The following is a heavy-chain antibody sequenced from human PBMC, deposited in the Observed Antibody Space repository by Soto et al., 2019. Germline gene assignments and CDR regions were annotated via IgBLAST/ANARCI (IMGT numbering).Heavy chain of an antibody. D-gene: IGHD5-12*01. CDR1: GFTFSSYA. J-gene: IGHJ6*02. V-gene: IGHV3-23*01. CDR3: AKGSGRDGYNTRHGGYYYGMDV. Sequence: GGSLRLSCAASGFTFSSYARSWVRQAPGKGLEGGSAISGSGGSTYYADSVKGRFTISRDNSKNTLYLQMNSLRAEDTAVYYCAKGSGRDGYNTRHGGYYYGMDVWGQGTTVTVSS. CDR2: ISGSGGST.